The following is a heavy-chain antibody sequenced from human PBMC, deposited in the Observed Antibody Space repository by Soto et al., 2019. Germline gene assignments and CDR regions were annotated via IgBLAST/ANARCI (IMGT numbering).Heavy chain of an antibody. Sequence: AGGSLRLSCAASGFTFSSYGMHWVRQAPGKGLEWVAVISYDGSNKYYADSVKGRFTISRDNSKNTLYLQMNSLRAEDTAVYYCAKGDFWSGYYGILNYYYYGMDVWGQGTTVTDSS. CDR2: ISYDGSNK. CDR1: GFTFSSYG. CDR3: AKGDFWSGYYGILNYYYYGMDV. V-gene: IGHV3-30*18. J-gene: IGHJ6*02. D-gene: IGHD3-3*01.